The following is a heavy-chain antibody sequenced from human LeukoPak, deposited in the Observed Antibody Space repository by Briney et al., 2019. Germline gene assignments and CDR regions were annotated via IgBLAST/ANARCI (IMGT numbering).Heavy chain of an antibody. D-gene: IGHD3-10*01. V-gene: IGHV3-23*01. CDR3: AKEYYYGSGSPFGDAFDI. Sequence: GGSLRLSCAASGFTFSSYAMKWVRQAPGKGLEWVSGISATGISTYYADSVKGRFTISRDNSKNTLYLQMNSLRAEDTALYFCAKEYYYGSGSPFGDAFDIWGQGTMVTVSS. CDR2: ISATGIST. J-gene: IGHJ3*02. CDR1: GFTFSSYA.